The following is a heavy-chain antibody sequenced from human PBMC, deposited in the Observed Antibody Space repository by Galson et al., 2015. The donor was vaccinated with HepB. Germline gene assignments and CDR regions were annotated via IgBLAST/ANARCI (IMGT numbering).Heavy chain of an antibody. V-gene: IGHV1-2*02. CDR3: ASFRQVRYGYSWGMDV. Sequence: SVKVSCKASGYTFTGYYMHWVRQAPGQGLEWMGWINPNSGGTNYAQKFQGRVTMTRDTSISTAYMELSRLRSDDTAVYYCASFRQVRYGYSWGMDVWGKGTTVTVAS. CDR1: GYTFTGYY. CDR2: INPNSGGT. D-gene: IGHD5-18*01. J-gene: IGHJ6*04.